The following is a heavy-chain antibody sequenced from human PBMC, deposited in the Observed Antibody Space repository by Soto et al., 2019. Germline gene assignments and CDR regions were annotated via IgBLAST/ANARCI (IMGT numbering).Heavy chain of an antibody. CDR1: GYSFTSYW. D-gene: IGHD3-10*01. CDR3: ARLQYGSGSYGDYYYGMDV. CDR2: IYPGDSDT. Sequence: PGESLKISCKGSGYSFTSYWIGWVRQMPGKGLEWMGIIYPGDSDTRYSPSFQGQVTISADKSISTAYLQWSSLKASDTAMYYCARLQYGSGSYGDYYYGMDVWGQGTTVTVSS. V-gene: IGHV5-51*01. J-gene: IGHJ6*02.